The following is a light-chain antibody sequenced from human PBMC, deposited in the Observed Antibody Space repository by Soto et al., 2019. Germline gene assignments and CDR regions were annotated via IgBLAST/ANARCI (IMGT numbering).Light chain of an antibody. J-gene: IGKJ1*01. V-gene: IGKV3-15*01. Sequence: EIVMTQSPATLSVSPGERATLSCRASQSVSSNLAWYQQKPGQAPRLLIYDTSNRATGIPARFSGSGSGTEFTLTISSLQSEDFAVYYCHQYNFWPSFGQGTKVGIK. CDR2: DTS. CDR1: QSVSSN. CDR3: HQYNFWPS.